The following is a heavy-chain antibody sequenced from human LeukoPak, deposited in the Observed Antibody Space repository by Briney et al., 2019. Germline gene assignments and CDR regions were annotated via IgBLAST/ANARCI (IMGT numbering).Heavy chain of an antibody. CDR1: GYTFTSYG. D-gene: IGHD1-1*01. CDR3: ARVNNFNPFDY. CDR2: IYSYNGKT. Sequence: ASVKVSCKASGYTFTSYGIGWVRQAPGQGLEWMGWIYSYNGKTNYAQNFQGRVTLNTDQSTTTAYMELKSLRSDDTAVYYCARVNNFNPFDYWGQGTLVTVSS. J-gene: IGHJ4*02. V-gene: IGHV1-18*01.